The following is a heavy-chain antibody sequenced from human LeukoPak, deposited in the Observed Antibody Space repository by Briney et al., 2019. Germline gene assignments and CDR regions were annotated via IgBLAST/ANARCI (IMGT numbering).Heavy chain of an antibody. CDR1: GFTFSSYA. Sequence: PGGSLRLSCAASGFTFSSYAMSWVRQVPGKGLEWVSAISGSGGSTYYADSVKGRFTISRDNSKNTLYLQMNSLRAEDTAVYYCAKPHPAFNIIFYSSGSYNWFDPWGQGTLVTVSS. CDR3: AKPHPAFNIIFYSSGSYNWFDP. D-gene: IGHD6-19*01. V-gene: IGHV3-23*01. CDR2: ISGSGGST. J-gene: IGHJ5*02.